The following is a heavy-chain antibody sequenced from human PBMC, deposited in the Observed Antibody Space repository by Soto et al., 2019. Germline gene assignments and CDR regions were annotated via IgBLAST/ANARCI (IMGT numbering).Heavy chain of an antibody. Sequence: ASVKVSCKASGGTFSSYAISWVRQAPGQGLEWMGGIIPIFGTAYYAQKFQGRVTITADESTSTAYMELSSLRSEDTAVYYCARSLPYDSSGYLIDYWGQGTLVTVSS. D-gene: IGHD3-22*01. CDR1: GGTFSSYA. V-gene: IGHV1-69*13. CDR2: IIPIFGTA. CDR3: ARSLPYDSSGYLIDY. J-gene: IGHJ4*02.